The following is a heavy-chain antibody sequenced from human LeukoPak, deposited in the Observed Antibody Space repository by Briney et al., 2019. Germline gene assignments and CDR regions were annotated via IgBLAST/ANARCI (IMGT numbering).Heavy chain of an antibody. CDR3: ARAVDVADY. J-gene: IGHJ4*02. D-gene: IGHD3-16*01. V-gene: IGHV3-7*01. CDR1: GFIFTDHW. CDR2: IKEDESAE. Sequence: GGSLRLSCVASGFIFTDHWMSWVRQAPGKGLDWVANIKEDESAEFYADSVRGRFTISRDNAKNSVYLEMNNLRVEDTAVYYCARAVDVADYWGRGTLVTVSS.